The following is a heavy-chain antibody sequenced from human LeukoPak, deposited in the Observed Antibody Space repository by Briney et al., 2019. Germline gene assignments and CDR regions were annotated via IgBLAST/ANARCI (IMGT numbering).Heavy chain of an antibody. CDR3: ARAVDVADY. J-gene: IGHJ4*02. D-gene: IGHD3-16*01. V-gene: IGHV3-7*01. CDR1: GFIFTDHW. CDR2: IKEDESAE. Sequence: GGSLRLSCVASGFIFTDHWMSWVRQAPGKGLDWVANIKEDESAEFYADSVRGRFTISRDNAKNSVYLEMNNLRVEDTAVYYCARAVDVADYWGRGTLVTVSS.